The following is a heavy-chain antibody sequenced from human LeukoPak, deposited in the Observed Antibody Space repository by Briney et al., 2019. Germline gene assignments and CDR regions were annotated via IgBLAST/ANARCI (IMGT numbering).Heavy chain of an antibody. CDR3: ARADDLWSDRAFYI. Sequence: GGSLRLSCAAYGFTVSSNYMSWVRQAPGKGLELVSVIYIGGSTYYADSVKGRFTISRDNSKNTLYLQMNSLRAEDTAVYYCARADDLWSDRAFYIWGQGTMVTVSS. CDR2: IYIGGST. D-gene: IGHD3-3*01. J-gene: IGHJ3*02. V-gene: IGHV3-53*01. CDR1: GFTVSSNY.